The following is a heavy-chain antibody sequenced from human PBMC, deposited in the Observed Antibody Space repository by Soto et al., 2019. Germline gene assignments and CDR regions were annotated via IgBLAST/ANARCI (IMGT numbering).Heavy chain of an antibody. CDR1: GGTCTNHN. Sequence: PGGSQRVCCTAAGGTCTNHNCNWIRQAPGTGLEWFSVIYSGGSTYYPASVKGRFTISRDNSKNTLYLQMNSLRAVDSAVSYCARDYGSGIFDYWGQGTLVTVSS. J-gene: IGHJ4*02. V-gene: IGHV3-53*01. D-gene: IGHD3-10*01. CDR2: IYSGGST. CDR3: ARDYGSGIFDY.